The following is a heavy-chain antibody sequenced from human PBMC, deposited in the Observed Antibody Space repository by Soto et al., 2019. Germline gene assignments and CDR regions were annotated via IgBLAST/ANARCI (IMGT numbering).Heavy chain of an antibody. CDR1: GFTFSNYA. CDR3: ALLAVAGGIHEHFIDY. D-gene: IGHD6-19*01. CDR2: IFHDGSNT. V-gene: IGHV3-33*01. Sequence: GGSLRLSCAASGFTFSNYAMHWVRQAPGKGLKWVAVIFHDGSNTYYADSVKGRFTVSRDNSRNTLYLQMNSLRAEDTAVYYCALLAVAGGIHEHFIDYWGQRTPVTVSS. J-gene: IGHJ4*01.